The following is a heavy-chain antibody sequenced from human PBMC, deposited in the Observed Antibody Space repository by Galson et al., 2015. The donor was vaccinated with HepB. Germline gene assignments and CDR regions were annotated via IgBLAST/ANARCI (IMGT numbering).Heavy chain of an antibody. Sequence: SLRLACAAYGFTFSNSGMHWVRQAQGKGLEWVAVTWGDGNNNYYADAVKGRFTTSRINLKNTLFLQMNSLRAEDTAVYYCAKDAYRSSYYFDSWVQGTLVTVSS. D-gene: IGHD3-16*01. CDR3: AKDAYRSSYYFDS. J-gene: IGHJ4*02. CDR2: TWGDGNNN. V-gene: IGHV3-33*06. CDR1: GFTFSNSG.